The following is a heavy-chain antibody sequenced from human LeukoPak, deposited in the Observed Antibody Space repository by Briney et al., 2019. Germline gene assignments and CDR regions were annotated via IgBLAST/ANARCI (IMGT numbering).Heavy chain of an antibody. J-gene: IGHJ6*03. CDR1: GGSISSSSYY. V-gene: IGHV4-31*03. Sequence: SETLSLTCTVSGGSISSSSYYWSWIRQHPGKGLEWIGYIYYSGSTYYNPSLKSRVTISVDTSKNQFSLKLSSVTAADTAVYYCARASGGFVVVPAATYYYMDVWGKGTTVTVSS. CDR3: ARASGGFVVVPAATYYYMDV. CDR2: IYYSGST. D-gene: IGHD2-2*01.